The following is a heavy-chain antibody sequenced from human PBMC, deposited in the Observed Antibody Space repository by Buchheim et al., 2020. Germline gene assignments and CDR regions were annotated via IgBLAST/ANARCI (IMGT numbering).Heavy chain of an antibody. V-gene: IGHV3-7*03. D-gene: IGHD2-15*01. CDR1: GFPFYEHW. J-gene: IGHJ4*02. CDR3: ARDGVAEGLYFDY. CDR2: IKQDGSEK. Sequence: EVQLVESGGGLVHPGGSLRLSCAASGFPFYEHWMSWVRQAPGKGLEWVANIKQDGSEKQYVDSVRGRFTISRDNAKNLMYLQMNSLRAEDTAVYYCARDGVAEGLYFDYWGQGTL.